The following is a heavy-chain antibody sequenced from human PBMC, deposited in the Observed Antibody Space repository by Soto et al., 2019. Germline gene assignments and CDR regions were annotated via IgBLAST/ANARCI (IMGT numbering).Heavy chain of an antibody. D-gene: IGHD1-26*01. CDR1: GFTFSNFG. J-gene: IGHJ4*02. V-gene: IGHV3-33*01. CDR2: IWYDGNEK. CDR3: ARSRETFDY. Sequence: LRLSCAASGFTFSNFGMHWVRQAPGKGLEWVAFIWYDGNEKYNADSVQGRFTISRDNSKNTLYLQMNSLRAEDTAIYYCARSRETFDYWGQGTLVTVSS.